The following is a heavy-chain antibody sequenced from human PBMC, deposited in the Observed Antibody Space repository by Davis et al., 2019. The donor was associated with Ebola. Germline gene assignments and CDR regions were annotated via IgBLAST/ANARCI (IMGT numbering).Heavy chain of an antibody. Sequence: SVKVSCKASGGTFSSYAISWVRQAPGQGLEWMGGTIPIFGTANYAQKFQGRVTITADESTSTAYMELSSLRSEDTAVYYCARERCSSTSCYKGVAYYYYGMDVWGQGTTVTVSS. J-gene: IGHJ6*02. CDR1: GGTFSSYA. V-gene: IGHV1-69*13. CDR2: TIPIFGTA. D-gene: IGHD2-2*02. CDR3: ARERCSSTSCYKGVAYYYYGMDV.